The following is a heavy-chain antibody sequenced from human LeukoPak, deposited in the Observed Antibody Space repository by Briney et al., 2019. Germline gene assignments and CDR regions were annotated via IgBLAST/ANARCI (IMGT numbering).Heavy chain of an antibody. CDR3: AKEAQYCSSTSCRTRPPSGYYYMDV. V-gene: IGHV3-30*02. Sequence: GGSLRLSCAASGFTFSSYGMHWVRQAPGKGLEWVAFIRYDGSNKYYADSVKGRFTISRDNSKNTLYLQMNSLRAEDTAVYYCAKEAQYCSSTSCRTRPPSGYYYMDVWGKGTTVTVSS. D-gene: IGHD2-2*01. CDR1: GFTFSSYG. J-gene: IGHJ6*03. CDR2: IRYDGSNK.